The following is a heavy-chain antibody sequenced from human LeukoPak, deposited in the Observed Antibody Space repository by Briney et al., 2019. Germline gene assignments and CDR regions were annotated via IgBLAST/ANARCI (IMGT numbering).Heavy chain of an antibody. J-gene: IGHJ4*02. CDR3: AKGSSSGWSGDYFDY. CDR2: MSGSGGST. V-gene: IGHV3-23*01. Sequence: GGSLRLSCAASGFTFSNYWMHWVRQGPGKGLVWVSAMSGSGGSTYYADSVKGRFTISRDNSKNTLYLQMNSLRAEDTAVYYCAKGSSSGWSGDYFDYWGQGTLVTVSS. D-gene: IGHD6-19*01. CDR1: GFTFSNYW.